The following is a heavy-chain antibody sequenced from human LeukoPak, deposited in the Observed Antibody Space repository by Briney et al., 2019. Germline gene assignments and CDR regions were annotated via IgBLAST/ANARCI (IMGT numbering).Heavy chain of an antibody. CDR1: GGTFSSYA. CDR2: IIPIFGTA. CDR3: ANPLAHCRSTSCYFTNVYFDY. D-gene: IGHD2-2*01. J-gene: IGHJ4*02. Sequence: GASVKVSCKASGGTFSSYAISWVRQAPGQGLEWMGGIIPIFGTANYAQKFQGRVTITTDESTSTAYMEMSSLRAEDTAVYYCANPLAHCRSTSCYFTNVYFDYWGQGTLVTVSS. V-gene: IGHV1-69*05.